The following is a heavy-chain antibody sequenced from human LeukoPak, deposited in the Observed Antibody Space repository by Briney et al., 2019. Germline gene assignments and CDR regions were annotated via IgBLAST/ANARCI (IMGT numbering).Heavy chain of an antibody. CDR1: GYTFTSYD. CDR2: MNPNSGNT. V-gene: IGHV1-8*01. D-gene: IGHD3-10*01. Sequence: ASVKVSCKASGYTFTSYDINWVRQATGQGLEWMGWMNPNSGNTGYAQKFQGRVTMTRNTSISTAYMELSSLRSEDPAVYYCARGSYYYGSGSYYNVVYWGQGTLVTVSS. CDR3: ARGSYYYGSGSYYNVVY. J-gene: IGHJ4*02.